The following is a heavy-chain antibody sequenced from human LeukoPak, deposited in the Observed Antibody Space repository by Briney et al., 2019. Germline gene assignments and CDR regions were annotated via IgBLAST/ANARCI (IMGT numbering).Heavy chain of an antibody. Sequence: IPSETLSLTCTVSGYSISSGYYWGWIRQPPGKGLEWIGRIYHSGSTYYNPSPKSRVTISVDTSKNQFSLKLSSVTAADTAVYYCARAVSSSYYYYYYMDVWGKGTTVTVSS. CDR2: IYHSGST. D-gene: IGHD6-6*01. V-gene: IGHV4-38-2*02. CDR3: ARAVSSSYYYYYYMDV. J-gene: IGHJ6*03. CDR1: GYSISSGYY.